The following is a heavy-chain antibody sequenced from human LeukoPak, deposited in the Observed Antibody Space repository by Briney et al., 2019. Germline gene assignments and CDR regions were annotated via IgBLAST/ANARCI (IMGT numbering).Heavy chain of an antibody. J-gene: IGHJ3*02. V-gene: IGHV3-66*02. CDR2: IYSGGST. CDR3: AREGDSSSSYDAFDI. Sequence: PGGSLRLSCAASGFTVSSNYMSWVRQAPGKGLEWVSVIYSGGSTYYADSVKGRFTISRDNSKTTLYLQMNSLRAEDTAVCYCAREGDSSSSYDAFDIWGQGTMVTVSS. CDR1: GFTVSSNY. D-gene: IGHD6-6*01.